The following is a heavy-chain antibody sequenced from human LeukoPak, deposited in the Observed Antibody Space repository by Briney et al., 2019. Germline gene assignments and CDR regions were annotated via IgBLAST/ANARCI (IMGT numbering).Heavy chain of an antibody. D-gene: IGHD3-9*01. CDR2: ISSDSSTI. CDR1: GFTFSDYY. Sequence: PGGSLRLSCAASGFTFSDYYMSWLRQAPGKGLEWVSYISSDSSTIYYADSVKGRFTISRDNAKNSLYLQMNSLRAEDTAVYYCARDKRYFDWSRSYGMDVWGQGTTVTVSS. CDR3: ARDKRYFDWSRSYGMDV. J-gene: IGHJ6*02. V-gene: IGHV3-11*04.